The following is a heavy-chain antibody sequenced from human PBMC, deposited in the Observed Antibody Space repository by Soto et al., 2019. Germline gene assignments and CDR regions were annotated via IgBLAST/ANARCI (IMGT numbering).Heavy chain of an antibody. D-gene: IGHD1-1*01. V-gene: IGHV1-8*01. CDR2: MNPNSGNT. Sequence: QVQLVQSGAEVKKPGASVKVSCKASGYTFTSYDINWVRQATGQGLEWMGWMNPNSGNTDYAQKFRGRVTVTKNTSKSTAYMELSSLRSEDTAVYYCAIERTGTTSMDVWGQGTTVTVSS. CDR1: GYTFTSYD. J-gene: IGHJ6*02. CDR3: AIERTGTTSMDV.